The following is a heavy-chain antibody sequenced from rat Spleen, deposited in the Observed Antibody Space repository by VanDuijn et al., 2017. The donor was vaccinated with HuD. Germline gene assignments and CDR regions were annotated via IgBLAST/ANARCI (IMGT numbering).Heavy chain of an antibody. Sequence: VQLVESGGGLVQPGKSLKISCSASGFTFSSYGMHWIRQAPGKGLDWVAYISSSSGTLYADAVKGRFTISRDNAKNTLYLQLNSLKSEDTAIYYCTRSLTREDYWGQGVMVTVSS. CDR1: GFTFSSYG. V-gene: IGHV5-62*01. J-gene: IGHJ2*01. CDR3: TRSLTREDY. D-gene: IGHD1-11*01. CDR2: ISSSSGT.